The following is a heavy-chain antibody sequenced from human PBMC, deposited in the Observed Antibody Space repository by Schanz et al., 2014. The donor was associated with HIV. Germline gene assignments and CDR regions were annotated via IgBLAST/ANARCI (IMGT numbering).Heavy chain of an antibody. V-gene: IGHV3-23*01. D-gene: IGHD2-15*01. Sequence: EMQLLESGGGLLQPGGSLRLSCAASGFSFSSYAMSWVRQAPGKGLEWVSVISDSGGSTYYADSVKGRFTISRDNSKNTLYLQMNSLRAEDTAVYYCAKGGRDILSYYGMDVWGQGTTVTVSS. J-gene: IGHJ6*02. CDR3: AKGGRDILSYYGMDV. CDR2: ISDSGGST. CDR1: GFSFSSYA.